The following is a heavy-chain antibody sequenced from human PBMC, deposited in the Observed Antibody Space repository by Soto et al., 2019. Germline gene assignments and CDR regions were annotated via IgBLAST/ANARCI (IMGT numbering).Heavy chain of an antibody. J-gene: IGHJ6*03. CDR3: ARGFRRARAVTTPYYYYYMDV. CDR1: GGSFSGYY. Sequence: SETLSLTCAVYGGSFSGYYWSWIRQPPGKGLEWIGEINHSGSTNYNPSLKSRVTISVDTSKNQFSLKLSSVTAADTAVYYCARGFRRARAVTTPYYYYYMDVWGKGTTVTVSS. D-gene: IGHD4-17*01. CDR2: INHSGST. V-gene: IGHV4-34*01.